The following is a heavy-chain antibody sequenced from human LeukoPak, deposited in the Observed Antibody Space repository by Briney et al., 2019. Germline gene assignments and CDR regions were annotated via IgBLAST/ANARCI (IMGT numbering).Heavy chain of an antibody. D-gene: IGHD3-10*01. V-gene: IGHV3-48*03. Sequence: PGGSLRLSCAASGFTFSSYEMNWVRQAPGKGLEWVSYISSSGSTIYYADSVKGRFTIPRDNAKNSLYLQMNSLRAEDTAVYYCAREGGSGSYLKYYFDYWGQGTLVTVSS. CDR1: GFTFSSYE. J-gene: IGHJ4*02. CDR2: ISSSGSTI. CDR3: AREGGSGSYLKYYFDY.